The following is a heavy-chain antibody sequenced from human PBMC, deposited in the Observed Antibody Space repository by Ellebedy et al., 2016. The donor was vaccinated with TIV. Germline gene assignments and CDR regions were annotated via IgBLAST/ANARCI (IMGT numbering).Heavy chain of an antibody. Sequence: ASVKVSCXASGYTFTSYGISWVRQAPGQGLEWMGWISAYNGNTNYAQKLQGRVTMTTDTSTSTAYMELRSLRSDDTAVYYCARASDYGGKTVFDYWGQGTLVTVSS. V-gene: IGHV1-18*04. CDR1: GYTFTSYG. CDR3: ARASDYGGKTVFDY. J-gene: IGHJ4*02. CDR2: ISAYNGNT. D-gene: IGHD4-23*01.